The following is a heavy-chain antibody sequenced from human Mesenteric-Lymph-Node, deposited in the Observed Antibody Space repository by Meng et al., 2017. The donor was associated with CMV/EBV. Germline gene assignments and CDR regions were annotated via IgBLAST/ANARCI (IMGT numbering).Heavy chain of an antibody. CDR1: GFTFSSYA. D-gene: IGHD3-10*01. J-gene: IGHJ4*02. CDR3: ARGGHGSGSYYNDFDY. CDR2: ISYDGSNK. Sequence: GGSLRLSCAASGFTFSSYAMHWVRQAPGKGLEWVAVISYDGSNKYYADSVKGRFTISRDNSKNTLYLQMNSLRAEDTAVYYCARGGHGSGSYYNDFDYWGQGTRVTVSS. V-gene: IGHV3-30-3*01.